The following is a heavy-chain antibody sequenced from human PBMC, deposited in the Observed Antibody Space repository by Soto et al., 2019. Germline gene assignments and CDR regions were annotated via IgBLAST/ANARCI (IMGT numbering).Heavy chain of an antibody. J-gene: IGHJ6*02. CDR3: VKGQSSSWFHYYYYGMDV. CDR2: ISSNGGST. CDR1: GFTFSSYA. Sequence: GGSLRLSCSASGFTFSSYAMHWVRQAPGKGLEYVSAISSNGGSTYYADSVKGRFTISRDNSKNTLYLQMSSLRAEDTAVYYCVKGQSSSWFHYYYYGMDVWGQGTTVTVPS. D-gene: IGHD6-13*01. V-gene: IGHV3-64D*06.